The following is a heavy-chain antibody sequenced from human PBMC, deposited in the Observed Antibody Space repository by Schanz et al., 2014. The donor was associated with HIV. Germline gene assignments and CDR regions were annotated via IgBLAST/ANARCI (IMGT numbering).Heavy chain of an antibody. Sequence: QVQLVQSGAEVKKPGSSVKVSCKASGDTVDNYVISWVRQALGQGLEWMGGIIPIFGTANYAQKFQGRVTIIADESTSTAYMELSSLRSADTAVYFCARAAFSSEYYYGMDVWGQGTTVTVSS. CDR1: GDTVDNYV. D-gene: IGHD3-3*02. CDR3: ARAAFSSEYYYGMDV. V-gene: IGHV1-69*01. J-gene: IGHJ6*02. CDR2: IIPIFGTA.